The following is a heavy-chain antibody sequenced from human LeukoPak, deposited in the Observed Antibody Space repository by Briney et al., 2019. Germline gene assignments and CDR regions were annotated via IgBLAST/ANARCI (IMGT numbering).Heavy chain of an antibody. CDR1: GFTFSSYG. V-gene: IGHV3-30*02. J-gene: IGHJ4*02. CDR2: IRYDGSNK. D-gene: IGHD1-26*01. Sequence: PGGSLRLSCAASGFTFSSYGMHWVRQALGKGLEWVAFIRYDGSNKYYADSVKGRFTISRDNSKNTLYLQMNSLRAEDTAVYYRAKDRSGSYSQGLDYWGQGTLVTVSS. CDR3: AKDRSGSYSQGLDY.